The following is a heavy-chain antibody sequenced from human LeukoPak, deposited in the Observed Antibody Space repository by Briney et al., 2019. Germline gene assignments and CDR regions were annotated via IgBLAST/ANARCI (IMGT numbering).Heavy chain of an antibody. Sequence: PSETLSLTCTVSGVSIRSYYWSWIRQSPGKGLEWIGYIYYSGSTNYNPTLKSRVTISVQTSKNQFSLKLSSVTAADTAVYYCARTSYYGPPFYFDLWGQGTLVTVSS. CDR2: IYYSGST. CDR1: GVSIRSYY. J-gene: IGHJ4*02. CDR3: ARTSYYGPPFYFDL. D-gene: IGHD1-26*01. V-gene: IGHV4-59*08.